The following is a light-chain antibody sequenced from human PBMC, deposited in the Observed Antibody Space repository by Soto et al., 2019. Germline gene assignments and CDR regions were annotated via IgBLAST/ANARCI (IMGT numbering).Light chain of an antibody. CDR1: QSISSY. J-gene: IGKJ5*01. V-gene: IGKV1-39*01. Sequence: DIQMTQSPSSLSASVGDRVTITCRASQSISSYLNWYQQKPGKAPKLLIYAASSLQSGVPSRFSGSGSGTDFTLTISSLQPEDFATYYCQQSYSTFPITFGLGTRLEIK. CDR2: AAS. CDR3: QQSYSTFPIT.